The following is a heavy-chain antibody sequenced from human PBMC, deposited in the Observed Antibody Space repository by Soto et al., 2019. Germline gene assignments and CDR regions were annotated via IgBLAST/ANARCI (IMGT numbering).Heavy chain of an antibody. CDR3: ARTKIFGVPRDAFDI. V-gene: IGHV4-31*03. CDR1: RGSLSSVGYY. Sequence: TPSLTFTVSRGSLSSVGYYGGWVRPQAGKGLEWIGYIYYSGSTYYNPSPKSRVTISVDTSKNQYSLKLSSVTAADTAVYYCARTKIFGVPRDAFDIWGQGTMVTVSS. CDR2: IYYSGST. D-gene: IGHD3-3*01. J-gene: IGHJ3*02.